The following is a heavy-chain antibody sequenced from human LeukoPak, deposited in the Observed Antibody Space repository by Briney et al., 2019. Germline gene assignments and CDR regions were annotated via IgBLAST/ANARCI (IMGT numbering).Heavy chain of an antibody. V-gene: IGHV3-30-3*01. J-gene: IGHJ6*02. Sequence: GGSLRLSCAASGFTFSSYAMHWVRQAPGKGLEWVAVISYDGSNKYYADSVKGRFTISRDNSKNTLYLQMNSLRAEDTAVYYCASDRCSRGSCYGYYYGMDVWGQGTAVTVSS. CDR3: ASDRCSRGSCYGYYYGMDV. CDR2: ISYDGSNK. CDR1: GFTFSSYA. D-gene: IGHD2-15*01.